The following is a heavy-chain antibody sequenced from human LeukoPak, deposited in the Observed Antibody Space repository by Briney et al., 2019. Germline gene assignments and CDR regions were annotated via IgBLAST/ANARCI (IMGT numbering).Heavy chain of an antibody. V-gene: IGHV3-53*01. J-gene: IGHJ4*02. Sequence: GGTLRLSCAASAFTVSSNYMSWLPQAPGKGLEWFSVIYSGGSTYYADSVKGRFTISRDNTKNTLYLQMNSLRAEDTAVYYCAREIWLAAAGYFEYWGQGTPVTGSP. D-gene: IGHD6-13*01. CDR1: AFTVSSNY. CDR3: AREIWLAAAGYFEY. CDR2: IYSGGST.